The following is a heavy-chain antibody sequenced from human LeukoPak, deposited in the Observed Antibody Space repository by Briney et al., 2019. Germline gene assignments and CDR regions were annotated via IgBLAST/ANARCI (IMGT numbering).Heavy chain of an antibody. D-gene: IGHD5-12*01. CDR1: GFTFSSYS. Sequence: GGSLRLSCAASGFTFSSYSMNWVRQAPGKGLEWVSAISGSGGSTYYADSVKGRFTISRDNSKNTLYLQMNSLRAEDTAVYYCAKDTALSGYDSGDFDYWGQGTLVTVSS. CDR3: AKDTALSGYDSGDFDY. V-gene: IGHV3-23*01. J-gene: IGHJ4*02. CDR2: ISGSGGST.